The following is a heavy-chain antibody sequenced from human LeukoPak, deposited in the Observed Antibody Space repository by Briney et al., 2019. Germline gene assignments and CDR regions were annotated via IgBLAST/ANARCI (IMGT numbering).Heavy chain of an antibody. V-gene: IGHV4-59*01. Sequence: SETLSLTCTVSVGSINNYFWSWIRQPPGKGLEWIGYIYYTGSTNYNPSLKSRVTISVDTSKNQFSLKLSSVTAADTAVYYCATLTGYSSESWFDPWGQGILVTVSS. D-gene: IGHD3-9*01. J-gene: IGHJ5*02. CDR2: IYYTGST. CDR1: VGSINNYF. CDR3: ATLTGYSSESWFDP.